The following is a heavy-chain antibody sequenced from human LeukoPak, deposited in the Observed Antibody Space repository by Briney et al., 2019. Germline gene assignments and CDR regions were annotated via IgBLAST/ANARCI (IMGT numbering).Heavy chain of an antibody. J-gene: IGHJ6*02. D-gene: IGHD6-19*01. CDR1: GGSFSGYY. CDR3: VLYSSGRGVYGMDV. Sequence: SETLSLTCAVYGGSFSGYYWSWIRQPPGKGLEWIGEINHSGSTNYNPSPKSRVTISVDTSKNQFSLKLSSVTAADTAVYYCVLYSSGRGVYGMDVWGQGATVTVSS. CDR2: INHSGST. V-gene: IGHV4-34*01.